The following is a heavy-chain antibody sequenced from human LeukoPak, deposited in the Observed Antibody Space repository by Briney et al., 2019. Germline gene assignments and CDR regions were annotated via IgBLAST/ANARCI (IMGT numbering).Heavy chain of an antibody. Sequence: ASVKVSCKASGYTFTSYGVSWVRQAPGQGLEWMGWISAYNGKTNSAQRFQGRVTMTTDTSTTTAYMELRSLRSDDTAVYYCARVPATYYDILTGPDDYWGQGTLVTVSS. D-gene: IGHD3-9*01. CDR3: ARVPATYYDILTGPDDY. CDR1: GYTFTSYG. V-gene: IGHV1-18*01. CDR2: ISAYNGKT. J-gene: IGHJ4*02.